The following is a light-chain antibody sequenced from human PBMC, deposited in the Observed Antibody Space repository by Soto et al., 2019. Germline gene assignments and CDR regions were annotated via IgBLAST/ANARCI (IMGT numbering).Light chain of an antibody. V-gene: IGKV1-5*03. J-gene: IGKJ1*01. Sequence: EIQLTHAPSTLSGSLGDSRTITCRASQTISSWLAWYQQKPGKAPKLLIYKASTLKSGVPSRFSGSGSGTEITLTTSSLQPDDFATYYCQHYNSYSEAFGQGTKVDI. CDR3: QHYNSYSEA. CDR2: KAS. CDR1: QTISSW.